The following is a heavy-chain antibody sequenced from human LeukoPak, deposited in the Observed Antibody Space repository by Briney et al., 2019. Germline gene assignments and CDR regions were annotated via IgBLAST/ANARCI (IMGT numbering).Heavy chain of an antibody. CDR2: NDYSGST. Sequence: SETLSLTCAVYGGSFSGYYWSWIRQPPGKGLEWIGYNDYSGSTNYNPSLKSRVTISVDTSKNEFSLKLSSVTAADTAVYYCARALYYYDSSGPLPLKWGQGTLVTVSS. D-gene: IGHD3-22*01. V-gene: IGHV4-59*01. J-gene: IGHJ4*02. CDR1: GGSFSGYY. CDR3: ARALYYYDSSGPLPLK.